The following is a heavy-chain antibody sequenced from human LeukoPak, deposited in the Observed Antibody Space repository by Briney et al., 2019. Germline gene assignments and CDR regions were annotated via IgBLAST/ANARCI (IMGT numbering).Heavy chain of an antibody. J-gene: IGHJ4*02. V-gene: IGHV3-21*01. CDR3: ARDSDPTVTTPQDY. CDR2: ISSSSSYI. D-gene: IGHD4-17*01. CDR1: GFTFNDAW. Sequence: PGGSLRLSCAASGFTFNDAWMSWVRQAPGKGLEWVSSISSSSSYIYYADSVKGRFTISRDNARNSLYLQMNSLRAEDTAVYYCARDSDPTVTTPQDYWGQGTLVTVSS.